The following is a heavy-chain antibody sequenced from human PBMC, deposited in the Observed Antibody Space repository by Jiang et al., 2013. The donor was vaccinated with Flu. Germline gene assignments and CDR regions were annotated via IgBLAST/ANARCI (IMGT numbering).Heavy chain of an antibody. Sequence: PGGSLRLSCAASGFTFNAYSVSWVRQAPGKGLEWVAIIKKDGSEKYYADSVKGRFTISRDNANNSLYLQLKSLSAEDTAVYFCARVRGTTVDTPQLFDYWGQGTLVTVSS. CDR2: IKKDGSEK. CDR3: ARVRGTTVDTPQLFDY. CDR1: GFTFNAYS. D-gene: IGHD4-17*01. V-gene: IGHV3-7*03. J-gene: IGHJ4*02.